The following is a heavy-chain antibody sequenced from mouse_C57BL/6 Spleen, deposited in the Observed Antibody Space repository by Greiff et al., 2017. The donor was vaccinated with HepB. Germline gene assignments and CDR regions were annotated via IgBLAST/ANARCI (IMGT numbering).Heavy chain of an antibody. D-gene: IGHD2-5*01. Sequence: EVMLVESGGGLVQPGGSMKLSCVASGFTFSNYWMNWVRQSPEKGLEWVAQIRLKSDNYATHYAESVKGRFTISRDDSKSSVYLQMNNLRAEDTGIYYCTGPLYSNYGYFDVWGTGTTVTVSS. V-gene: IGHV6-3*01. CDR2: IRLKSDNYAT. J-gene: IGHJ1*03. CDR1: GFTFSNYW. CDR3: TGPLYSNYGYFDV.